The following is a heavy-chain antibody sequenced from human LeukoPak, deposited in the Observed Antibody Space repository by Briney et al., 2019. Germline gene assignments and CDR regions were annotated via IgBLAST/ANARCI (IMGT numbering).Heavy chain of an antibody. CDR2: IYHSGST. V-gene: IGHV4-30-2*01. CDR1: GGSISSGGYS. CDR3: ARGGHRSWFDP. Sequence: PSETLSLTCAVSGGSISSGGYSWSWSRQPPGKGLEWIGYIYHSGSTYYNPSLKSRVTISVDRSKNQFSLKLSSVTAADTAVYYCARGGHRSWFDPWGQGTLVTVSS. J-gene: IGHJ5*02.